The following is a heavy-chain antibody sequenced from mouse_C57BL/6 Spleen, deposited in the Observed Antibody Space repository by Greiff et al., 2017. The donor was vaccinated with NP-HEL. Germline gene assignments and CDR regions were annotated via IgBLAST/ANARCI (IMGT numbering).Heavy chain of an antibody. V-gene: IGHV1-55*01. D-gene: IGHD1-2*01. CDR2: IYPGSGST. J-gene: IGHJ1*03. Sequence: QVQLQQPGAELVKPGASVKMSCKASGYTFTSYWITWVKQRPGQGLEWIGDIYPGSGSTNYNEKFKSKATLTVDTSSSTAYMQLSSLTSEDSAFYYCARYGLLRRYFDVWGTGTTVTVSS. CDR1: GYTFTSYW. CDR3: ARYGLLRRYFDV.